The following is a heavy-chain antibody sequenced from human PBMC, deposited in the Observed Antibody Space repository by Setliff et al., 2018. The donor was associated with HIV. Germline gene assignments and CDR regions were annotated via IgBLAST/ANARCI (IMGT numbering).Heavy chain of an antibody. V-gene: IGHV4-34*01. CDR2: INHSGGT. CDR3: ARGGGIYPRGFDS. Sequence: LSLTCAVYGGSFSGYFWNWIRQPPGKGLEWIGEINHSGGTNYNPSLKSRVTISVDTSKNQFSLGLTSVTAADTAVYYCARGGGIYPRGFDSWGQGTLVTVSS. D-gene: IGHD1-26*01. J-gene: IGHJ4*02. CDR1: GGSFSGYF.